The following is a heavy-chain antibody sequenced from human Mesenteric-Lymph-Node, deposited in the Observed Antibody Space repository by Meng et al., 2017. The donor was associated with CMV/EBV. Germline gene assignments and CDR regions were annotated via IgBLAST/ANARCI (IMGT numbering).Heavy chain of an antibody. CDR3: ARDPGYSTSSGIFFFDY. D-gene: IGHD6-6*01. Sequence: GGSLRLSCAASGFTFGAYWMNWVRQAPGEGPEWVANIKEDGSEEYYGDSVVGRFTVSRDNARKSLYLQMNSLRAEDTATYYCARDPGYSTSSGIFFFDYWGQGALVTVSS. CDR1: GFTFGAYW. J-gene: IGHJ4*02. CDR2: IKEDGSEE. V-gene: IGHV3-7*01.